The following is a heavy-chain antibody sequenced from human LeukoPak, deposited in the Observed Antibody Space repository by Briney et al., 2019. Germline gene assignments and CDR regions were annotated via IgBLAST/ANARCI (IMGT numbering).Heavy chain of an antibody. CDR2: ISGSGDNT. V-gene: IGHV3-23*01. D-gene: IGHD3-22*01. CDR1: GFTFSSYA. Sequence: GGSLRLSCAASGFTFSSYAMSWVRQAPGKGLEWVSGISGSGDNTYYADSVKGRFTISRDNSKNTLYVQVNSLGTEDTAAYYCAKGSYYDSSGSFYFDYWGQGTLVAVSS. CDR3: AKGSYYDSSGSFYFDY. J-gene: IGHJ4*02.